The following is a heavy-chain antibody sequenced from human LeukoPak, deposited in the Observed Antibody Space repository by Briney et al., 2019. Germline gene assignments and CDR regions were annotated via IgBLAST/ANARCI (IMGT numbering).Heavy chain of an antibody. CDR1: GGTFNSYA. CDR2: IIPILGIA. J-gene: IGHJ4*02. CDR3: ARGGYSDY. Sequence: SVKVSCKASGGTFNSYAISWVRQAPGQGLEWMGRIIPILGIANYAQKFQGRVTITADKSTSTAYMELRNLRPDDTAVYYCARGGYSDYWGQGTLVTVSS. D-gene: IGHD2-15*01. V-gene: IGHV1-69*04.